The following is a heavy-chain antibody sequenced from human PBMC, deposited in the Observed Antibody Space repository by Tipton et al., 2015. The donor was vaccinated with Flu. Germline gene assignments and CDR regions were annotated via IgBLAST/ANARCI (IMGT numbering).Heavy chain of an antibody. J-gene: IGHJ6*02. CDR3: ARDLWNDRRAYYYYGVDV. V-gene: IGHV4-39*07. CDR1: GDSISTTIYY. Sequence: TLSLTCTVSGDSISTTIYYWGWVRQPPGKGLEWIGSIYYSGTTYYNPSRESRVTISVDSTKIEFSLTLASLTAAQTAVYYCARDLWNDRRAYYYYGVDVWGQGTTVTVSS. D-gene: IGHD1-1*01. CDR2: IYYSGTT.